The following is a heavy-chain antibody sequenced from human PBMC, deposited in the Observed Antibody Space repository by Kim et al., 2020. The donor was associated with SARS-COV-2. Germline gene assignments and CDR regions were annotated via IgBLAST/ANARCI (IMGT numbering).Heavy chain of an antibody. Sequence: GRFTISRDNAKNSLYLQMNSLRAEDTALYYCARGRLIDILTAYYNYYFDYWGQGTLVTVSS. J-gene: IGHJ4*02. V-gene: IGHV3-20*03. CDR3: ARGRLIDILTAYYNYYFDY. D-gene: IGHD3-9*01.